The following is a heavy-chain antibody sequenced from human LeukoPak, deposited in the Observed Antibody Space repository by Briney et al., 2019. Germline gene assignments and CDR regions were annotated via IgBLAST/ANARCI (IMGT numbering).Heavy chain of an antibody. J-gene: IGHJ4*02. CDR3: ATYVLLWFGEFTPIDY. D-gene: IGHD3-10*01. V-gene: IGHV3-23*01. CDR1: GFTFSSYG. CDR2: ISGSGGST. Sequence: GGSLRLSCAASGFTFSSYGMSWVRQAPGKGLEWVSAISGSGGSTYYADSVKGRVTISRDNSKNTLYLQMNSLRAEDTAVYYCATYVLLWFGEFTPIDYWGQGTLVTVSS.